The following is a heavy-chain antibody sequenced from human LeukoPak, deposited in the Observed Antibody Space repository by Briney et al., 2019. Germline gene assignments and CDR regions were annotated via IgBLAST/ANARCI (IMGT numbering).Heavy chain of an antibody. V-gene: IGHV4-30-2*01. Sequence: SETLSLTCAVSGGSISSSGYSWSWIRQPPGKGLEWIGYIYHSGSTYYNPSLKSRVTISVDRSKNQFSLKLSSVTAADTAVYYCARGEELSPAGFDPWGQGTLVTVSS. CDR1: GGSISSSGYS. J-gene: IGHJ5*02. D-gene: IGHD1-7*01. CDR2: IYHSGST. CDR3: ARGEELSPAGFDP.